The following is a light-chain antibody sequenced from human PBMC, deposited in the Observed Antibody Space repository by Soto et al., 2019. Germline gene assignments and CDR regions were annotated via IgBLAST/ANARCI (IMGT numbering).Light chain of an antibody. CDR1: QSISSY. J-gene: IGKJ1*01. CDR2: DAS. Sequence: IVLTQSPATLSLSPGERATLSCRASQSISSYVTWYQQKPGQAPRLLIYDASNRATGIPAWFSVSGSGTDFTLTISNLEAEDFAGYYSQNRRGKFGQGTKEEI. CDR3: QNRRGK. V-gene: IGKV3-11*01.